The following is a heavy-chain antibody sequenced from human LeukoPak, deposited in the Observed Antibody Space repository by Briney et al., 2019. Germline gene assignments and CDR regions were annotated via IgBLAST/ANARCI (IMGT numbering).Heavy chain of an antibody. J-gene: IGHJ5*02. CDR3: ARRLAAAGTGWFDP. Sequence: SETLSLTCTVSGGSISSSSYYWGWIRQPPGKGLEWIGSIYYSGSTYYNPSLKSRVTISVDTSKNQFSLKLSSVTAADTAVYYCARRLAAAGTGWFDPWGQGTLVTVSS. CDR2: IYYSGST. D-gene: IGHD6-13*01. V-gene: IGHV4-39*07. CDR1: GGSISSSSYY.